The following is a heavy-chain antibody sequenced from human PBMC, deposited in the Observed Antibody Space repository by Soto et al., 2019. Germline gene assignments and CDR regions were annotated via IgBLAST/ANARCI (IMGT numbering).Heavy chain of an antibody. V-gene: IGHV3-73*01. Sequence: GGSLRLSCAASGFTFSGSAMHWVRQASGKGLEWVGRIRSKANSYETAYAASVKGRFTISRDDSKNTAYLQMNSLKTEDTAVYYCTLEMATTRGGYYYGMDVWGQGTTVTVSS. D-gene: IGHD5-12*01. J-gene: IGHJ6*02. CDR1: GFTFSGSA. CDR2: IRSKANSYET. CDR3: TLEMATTRGGYYYGMDV.